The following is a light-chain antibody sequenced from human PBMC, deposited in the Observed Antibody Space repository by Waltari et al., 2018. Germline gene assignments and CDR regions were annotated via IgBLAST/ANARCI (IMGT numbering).Light chain of an antibody. CDR2: DVN. Sequence: QSALTPPRSVSASPGQSVTIPCTGINDDVGGYTYVSWYLQHPGQAPKLLIYDVNKRPSGVPDRFSGSSSGSTASLTIAGLQTEDEAHYYCCSYAGSRKVFGGGTKLTVL. CDR1: NDDVGGYTY. CDR3: CSYAGSRKV. J-gene: IGLJ2*01. V-gene: IGLV2-11*01.